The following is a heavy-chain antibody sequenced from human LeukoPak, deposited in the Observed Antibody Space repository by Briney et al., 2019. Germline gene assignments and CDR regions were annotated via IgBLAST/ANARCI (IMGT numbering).Heavy chain of an antibody. Sequence: GGSLRLSCAASGFIFSSFTMNWVRQAPGKGLEWVSGISPRGDITYYKDSVRGRFTISRDNFKNTVSLQLNSLRAEDTAMYYCAKDDDWGRFNHWGQGTLVTVSS. CDR1: GFIFSSFT. D-gene: IGHD3-16*01. V-gene: IGHV3-23*01. CDR3: AKDDDWGRFNH. CDR2: ISPRGDIT. J-gene: IGHJ1*01.